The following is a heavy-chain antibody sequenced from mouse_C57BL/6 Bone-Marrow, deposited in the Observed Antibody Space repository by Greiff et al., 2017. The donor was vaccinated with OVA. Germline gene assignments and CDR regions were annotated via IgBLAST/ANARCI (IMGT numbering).Heavy chain of an antibody. CDR3: ARRYGSSPFAY. CDR1: GFSLSTFGMG. J-gene: IGHJ3*01. D-gene: IGHD1-1*01. V-gene: IGHV8-8*01. Sequence: SFPVLFQPSHTLILTCSFSGFSLSTFGMGVGWIRQPSGKGLEWLAHIWWDDDKYYNPALKSRLTISKDTSKNQVFLKIANVDTADTATYYCARRYGSSPFAYWGQGTLVTVSA. CDR2: IWWDDDK.